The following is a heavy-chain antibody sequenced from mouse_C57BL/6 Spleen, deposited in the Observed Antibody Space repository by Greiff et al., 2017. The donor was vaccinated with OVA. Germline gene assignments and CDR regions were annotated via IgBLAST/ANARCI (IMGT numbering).Heavy chain of an antibody. CDR2: IDPENGDT. Sequence: VQLQQSGAELVRPGASVKLSCTASGFNIKDDYMHWVKQRPEQGLEWIGWIDPENGDTEYASKFQGKATITADTSSNTAYLQLSSLTSEDTAVYYCTTGGSSPHGDFDVWGTGTTVTVSS. CDR1: GFNIKDDY. D-gene: IGHD1-1*01. V-gene: IGHV14-4*01. J-gene: IGHJ1*03. CDR3: TTGGSSPHGDFDV.